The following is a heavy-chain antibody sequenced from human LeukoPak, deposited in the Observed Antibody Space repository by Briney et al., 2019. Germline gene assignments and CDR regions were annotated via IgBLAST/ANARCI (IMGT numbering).Heavy chain of an antibody. CDR1: GYTFTGYY. J-gene: IGHJ4*02. Sequence: ASVKVSCKASGYTFTGYYMHWVRQAPGQGLEWMGWINPNSGGTNYAQKFQGWVTMTRDTSISTAYMELSRLRSDDTAVYYCARELGPYYYDSSGYPLDYWGQGTLVTVSS. V-gene: IGHV1-2*04. CDR3: ARELGPYYYDSSGYPLDY. CDR2: INPNSGGT. D-gene: IGHD3-22*01.